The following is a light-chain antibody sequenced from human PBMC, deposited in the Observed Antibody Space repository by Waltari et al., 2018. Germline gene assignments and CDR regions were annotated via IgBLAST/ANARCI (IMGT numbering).Light chain of an antibody. V-gene: IGKV3-15*01. CDR1: QNIENY. J-gene: IGKJ1*01. CDR2: AAS. Sequence: EVVMTQSPVTLSVSPGERAPLSCRASQNIENYLAWYQQKPGQAPRLLISAASTRATGIPARFSGSGSGTEFTLTISNMQSEDFAIYYCQQYNKWPPVTFGQGTKVEIK. CDR3: QQYNKWPPVT.